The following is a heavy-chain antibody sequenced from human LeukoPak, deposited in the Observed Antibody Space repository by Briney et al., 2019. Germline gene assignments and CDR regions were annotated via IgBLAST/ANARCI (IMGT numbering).Heavy chain of an antibody. CDR2: INPNSGGT. V-gene: IGHV1-2*02. D-gene: IGHD6-6*01. Sequence: ASVKVSCKASGYTFTGYYMHWVRQAPGQGLEWMGWINPNSGGTNYAQKFQGRVTMTRDTSISTAYMELSRLRSDDTAVYYCAREAPSIAARRSEYYFDYWGQGTLVTVS. CDR1: GYTFTGYY. J-gene: IGHJ4*02. CDR3: AREAPSIAARRSEYYFDY.